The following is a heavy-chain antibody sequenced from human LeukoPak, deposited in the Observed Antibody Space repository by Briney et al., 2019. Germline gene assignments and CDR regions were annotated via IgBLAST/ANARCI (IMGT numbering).Heavy chain of an antibody. CDR3: ARAAGQQLVLGMVFDY. J-gene: IGHJ4*02. Sequence: ASVKVSCKASGGTFSSYAISWVRQAPGQGLEWMGGIIPIFGTANYAQKFQGRVTITTDESTSTAYMELSSLRSEDTAVYYCARAAGQQLVLGMVFDYWGQGTLVTVSS. CDR1: GGTFSSYA. D-gene: IGHD6-13*01. CDR2: IIPIFGTA. V-gene: IGHV1-69*05.